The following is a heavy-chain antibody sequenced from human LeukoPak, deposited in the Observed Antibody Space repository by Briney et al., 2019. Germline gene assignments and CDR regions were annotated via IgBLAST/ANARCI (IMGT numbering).Heavy chain of an antibody. CDR2: ISGSGGST. J-gene: IGHJ4*02. D-gene: IGHD2-8*02. Sequence: GGSLRLSCAASGFTFSSYAMSWVRQAPGKGLEWVSAISGSGGSTYYADSVKGRFTISRDNSKNTLYLQMNSLSAEDTAVYYCAKDARGYCTGGVCYIGYFDYWGQGTLVTVSS. CDR3: AKDARGYCTGGVCYIGYFDY. CDR1: GFTFSSYA. V-gene: IGHV3-23*01.